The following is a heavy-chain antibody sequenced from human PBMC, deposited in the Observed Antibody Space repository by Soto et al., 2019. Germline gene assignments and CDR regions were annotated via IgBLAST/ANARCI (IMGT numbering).Heavy chain of an antibody. CDR1: GFTFSSYW. V-gene: IGHV3-74*01. J-gene: IGHJ6*02. Sequence: PVGSLRLSCAASGFTFSSYWMHWVRQAPGRGLAWVSRINSDGSSTSYADSVKGRFTISRDNAKNTLYLQMNSLRAEDTAVYYCARASPFRDFWSGYYSDYYGMDVWGQGTTVTVSS. CDR2: INSDGSST. CDR3: ARASPFRDFWSGYYSDYYGMDV. D-gene: IGHD3-3*01.